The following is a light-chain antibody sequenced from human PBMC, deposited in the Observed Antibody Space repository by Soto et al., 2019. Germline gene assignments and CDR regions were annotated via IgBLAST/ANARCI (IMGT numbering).Light chain of an antibody. CDR3: QHRGNWPLT. Sequence: EIVLTQSPVTLSLSPGERATLSCRASQSVSRSLAWYQQKPGQAPRLLVYDASNGATGIPARFSGSGSGTDFTLTISSLEPEDFAVYFCQHRGNWPLTFGGGTKVEIK. CDR1: QSVSRS. CDR2: DAS. V-gene: IGKV3-11*01. J-gene: IGKJ4*01.